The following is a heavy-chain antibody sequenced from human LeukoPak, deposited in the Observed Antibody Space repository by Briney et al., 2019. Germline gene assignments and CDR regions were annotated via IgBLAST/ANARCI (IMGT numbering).Heavy chain of an antibody. Sequence: GFPRLSCAASGFTVSSNYMSWVRQAPGKGLEWVSIIYSGGTTYYADSVKGRFTISRDNSKNTLYLQMNSLTAEDTAVYYCARHQGYSYALFDYWGQGTLVTVSS. V-gene: IGHV3-66*04. J-gene: IGHJ4*02. CDR2: IYSGGTT. D-gene: IGHD5-18*01. CDR3: ARHQGYSYALFDY. CDR1: GFTVSSNY.